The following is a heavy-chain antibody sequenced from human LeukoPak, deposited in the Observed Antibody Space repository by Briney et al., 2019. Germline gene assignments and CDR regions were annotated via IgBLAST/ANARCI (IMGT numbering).Heavy chain of an antibody. D-gene: IGHD6-19*01. V-gene: IGHV4-39*01. CDR3: VTNGTVTVAGTKYNYFDY. CDR2: IDHSGST. Sequence: PSETLSLTCTVSGGSISIRSNYSGWLRQPPGKGLEWIGSIDHSGSTHSNPSLSCRGTMTVDTTKNQFSLKVTAVTAADTALYYCVTNGTVTVAGTKYNYFDYWGQGALVTVSS. CDR1: GGSISIRSNY. J-gene: IGHJ4*02.